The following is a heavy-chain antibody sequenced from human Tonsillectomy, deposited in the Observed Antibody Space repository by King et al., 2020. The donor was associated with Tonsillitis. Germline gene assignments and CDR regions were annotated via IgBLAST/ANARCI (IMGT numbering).Heavy chain of an antibody. D-gene: IGHD3-3*01. CDR3: AREAKYYDLWTGYPPCCAYDP. CDR1: GFSFSNYG. V-gene: IGHV3-33*08. Sequence: VQLVESGGGVVQPGGSLRLSCAGSGFSFSNYGMHWVRPAPGKGLGGVAVIWYDGSRQYYSCSVKGRFTITRDNSKNTLFLQMNSLRGDDTAVYYCAREAKYYDLWTGYPPCCAYDPWGQGTLVTVSS. CDR2: IWYDGSRQ. J-gene: IGHJ5*02.